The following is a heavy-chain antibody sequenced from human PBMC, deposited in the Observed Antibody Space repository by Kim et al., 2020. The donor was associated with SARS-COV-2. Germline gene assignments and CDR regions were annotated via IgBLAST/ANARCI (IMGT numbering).Heavy chain of an antibody. CDR2: ISSSSSYI. V-gene: IGHV3-21*01. D-gene: IGHD2-2*01. CDR1: GFTFSSYS. CDR3: ARRVVLVPAAPRGWFDP. Sequence: GGSLRLSCAASGFTFSSYSMNWVRQAPGKGLEWVSSISSSSSYIYYADSVKARFTISRDNAKNSLYLQMNSLRAEDTAVYYCARRVVLVPAAPRGWFDPWGQGTLVTVSS. J-gene: IGHJ5*02.